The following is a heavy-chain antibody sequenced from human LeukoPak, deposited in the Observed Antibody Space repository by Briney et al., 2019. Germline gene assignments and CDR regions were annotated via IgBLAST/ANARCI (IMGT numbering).Heavy chain of an antibody. J-gene: IGHJ4*02. V-gene: IGHV4-59*12. D-gene: IGHD3/OR15-3a*01. CDR2: FYNSGLA. CDR3: ARGPFRAGGFDY. CDR1: GASISNYY. Sequence: SETLSLTCTVSGASISNYYWSWIRQPPGKGLEWIGYFYNSGLANYNPSLKSRVTITVDTSKNQFSLKLSSVAAADTAVYYCARGPFRAGGFDYWGQGTLVTVSS.